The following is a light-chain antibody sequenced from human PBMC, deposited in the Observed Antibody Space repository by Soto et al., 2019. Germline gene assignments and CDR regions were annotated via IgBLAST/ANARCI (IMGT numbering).Light chain of an antibody. V-gene: IGKV3-20*01. J-gene: IGKJ4*01. Sequence: EIVLTQSPDTLSLSPGERATLSCRASQTITYNYLAWFQQKPGQAPRLLNYGGSRRATCIPDRFSGSGSGTDFTLTISRLEPEDFAVYYCQQYAHPPLTFGGGTRVEIK. CDR2: GGS. CDR1: QTITYNY. CDR3: QQYAHPPLT.